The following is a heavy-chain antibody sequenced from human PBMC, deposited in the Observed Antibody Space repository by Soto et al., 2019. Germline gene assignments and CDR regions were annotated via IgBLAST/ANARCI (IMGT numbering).Heavy chain of an antibody. CDR3: ARDPFYDLFGAFDI. CDR1: GFLFSNSW. Sequence: EVQLVESGGGLVQPGGSLRLSCTASGFLFSNSWMSWVRQAPGKGLEWVANINEDGRDKEYLGSVKGRFTISRDKAQNSLFLQIDSLRTEDTAVYYCARDPFYDLFGAFDIWGQGTTVTVSS. D-gene: IGHD3-3*01. V-gene: IGHV3-7*05. CDR2: INEDGRDK. J-gene: IGHJ3*02.